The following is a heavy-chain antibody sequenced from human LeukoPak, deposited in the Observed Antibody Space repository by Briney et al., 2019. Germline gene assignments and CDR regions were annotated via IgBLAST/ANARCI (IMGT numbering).Heavy chain of an antibody. Sequence: PSETLSLTCAVSGYSISSGYYWGWIRQPPGKGLEWIGTIYHSGSTYSNPSLKSRVTISIDTYKNQFSLKLGSVTAADTGVYYCARSGAPWSFDYWGQGTLVTVSS. D-gene: IGHD3-10*01. V-gene: IGHV4-38-2*01. CDR3: ARSGAPWSFDY. CDR2: IYHSGST. J-gene: IGHJ4*02. CDR1: GYSISSGYY.